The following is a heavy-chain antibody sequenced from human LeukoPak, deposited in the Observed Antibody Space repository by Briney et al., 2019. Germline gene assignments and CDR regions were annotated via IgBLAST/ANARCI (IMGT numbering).Heavy chain of an antibody. CDR3: AKDRAAAVYYFDY. V-gene: IGHV3-30*18. J-gene: IGHJ4*02. Sequence: GGSLRLSCAASGFTFSSYGMHWVRQAPGKGLEWVAVISYDGSNKYYADSVKGRFTTSRNNSKITLYLQMNSLRAEDTAVYYCAKDRAAAVYYFDYWGQGTLVTVSS. CDR1: GFTFSSYG. CDR2: ISYDGSNK. D-gene: IGHD6-13*01.